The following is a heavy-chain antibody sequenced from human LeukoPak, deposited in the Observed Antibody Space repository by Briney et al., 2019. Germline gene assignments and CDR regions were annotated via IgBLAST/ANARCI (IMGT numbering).Heavy chain of an antibody. CDR3: AKGGYYAMNFDY. J-gene: IGHJ4*02. Sequence: PGGSLRLSCAASGFTFDDYAMHWVRQAPGKGLEWVSGISWNSGSIGYADPVKGRFTISRDNAKNSLYLQMNSLRAEDTALYYCAKGGYYAMNFDYWGQGTLVTVSS. D-gene: IGHD3-22*01. V-gene: IGHV3-9*01. CDR1: GFTFDDYA. CDR2: ISWNSGSI.